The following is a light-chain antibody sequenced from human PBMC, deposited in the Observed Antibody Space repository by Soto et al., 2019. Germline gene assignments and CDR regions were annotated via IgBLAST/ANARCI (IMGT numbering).Light chain of an antibody. J-gene: IGLJ3*02. CDR2: EVN. CDR1: SSDVGGYNY. V-gene: IGLV2-14*01. Sequence: QSVLTQPASVSGSPGQSITISCTGTSSDVGGYNYVSWYQQPPGKAPKLMIYEVNNRPSGVSHRFSGSKSGNTASLTISGLQAEDEADYYCSSYTSSSTWLFGGGTKVTVL. CDR3: SSYTSSSTWL.